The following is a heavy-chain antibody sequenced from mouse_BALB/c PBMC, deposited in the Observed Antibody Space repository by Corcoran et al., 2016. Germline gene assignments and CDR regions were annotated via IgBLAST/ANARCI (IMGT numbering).Heavy chain of an antibody. Sequence: EVQLQQSGAELVRPGALVKLSCKASGFNINDYYMHWVKQRPEQGLGWIGWIDPENGNTIYDPKFQGKASITADTSSNTAYLQLSSLTSEDTAVYYCARRLYGNYEAYWGQGTLVTVSA. J-gene: IGHJ3*01. CDR1: GFNINDYY. CDR2: IDPENGNT. D-gene: IGHD2-1*01. CDR3: ARRLYGNYEAY. V-gene: IGHV14-1*02.